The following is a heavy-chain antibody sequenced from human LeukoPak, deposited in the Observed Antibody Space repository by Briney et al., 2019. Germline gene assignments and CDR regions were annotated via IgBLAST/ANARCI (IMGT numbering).Heavy chain of an antibody. CDR1: GGSITSSSYY. V-gene: IGHV4-39*07. D-gene: IGHD1-1*01. J-gene: IGHJ4*02. CDR3: ARPNWNDLHFDY. CDR2: IYYSGKP. Sequence: PSETLSLTCTVSGGSITSSSYYWGWIRQPPGKGLEWIGSIYYSGKPYYNPSLKSRVTISVDTSKNQFSLRLSSVTAADTAVYYCARPNWNDLHFDYWGQGTLVTVSS.